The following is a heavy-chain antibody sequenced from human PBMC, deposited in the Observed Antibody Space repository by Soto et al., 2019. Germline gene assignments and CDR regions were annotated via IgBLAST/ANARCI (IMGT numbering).Heavy chain of an antibody. CDR3: ARSLAVREPYDFWSGYYFPGSPSPGY. Sequence: DSVKVSCKASGYTFTSYYMHWVRQAPGQGLEWMGIINPSGGSTSYAQKFQGRVTMTRDTSTSTVYMELSSLRSEDTAVYYCARSLAVREPYDFWSGYYFPGSPSPGYWGQGTLVTDSS. CDR1: GYTFTSYY. D-gene: IGHD3-3*01. J-gene: IGHJ4*02. CDR2: INPSGGST. V-gene: IGHV1-46*03.